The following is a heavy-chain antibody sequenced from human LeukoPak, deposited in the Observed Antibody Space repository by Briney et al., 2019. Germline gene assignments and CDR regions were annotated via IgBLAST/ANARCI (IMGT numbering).Heavy chain of an antibody. Sequence: GVPLRLPCIASKFLYFICGMLCVRGAPGEGRVCVLRIFSCWSTTSYADSVKGRITISRDNAKNTLYLEMKSLRVEDTAVYYCSRELPREGTLHYWGQGTLVTVSP. CDR2: IFSCWSTT. V-gene: IGHV3-74*01. CDR1: KFLYFICG. D-gene: IGHD5-24*01. CDR3: SRELPREGTLHY. J-gene: IGHJ4*01.